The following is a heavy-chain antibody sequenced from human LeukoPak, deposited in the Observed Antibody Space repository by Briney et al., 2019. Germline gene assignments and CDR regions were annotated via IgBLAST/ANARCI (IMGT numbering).Heavy chain of an antibody. CDR3: ARVSTMVRGAYYYYGMDV. CDR1: GGSISSYY. V-gene: IGHV4-59*08. Sequence: ASETLSLTCTVSGGSISSYYWSWIRQPPGKGLEWIGYIYYSGSTNYNPSLKSRVTIPVDTSKNQFSLKLTSVTAADTAVYYCARVSTMVRGAYYYYGMDVWGQGTTVTVSS. J-gene: IGHJ6*02. CDR2: IYYSGST. D-gene: IGHD3-10*01.